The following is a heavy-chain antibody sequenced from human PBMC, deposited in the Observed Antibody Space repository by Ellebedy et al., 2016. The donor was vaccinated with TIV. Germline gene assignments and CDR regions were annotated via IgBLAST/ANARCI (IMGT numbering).Heavy chain of an antibody. CDR2: LTADGRST. V-gene: IGHV3-23*01. CDR1: GFSLSNSF. CDR3: ARDGSEWSRDY. D-gene: IGHD3-3*01. J-gene: IGHJ4*02. Sequence: GESLKISCAASGFSLSNSFMSWIRQAPGKGLEWVSTLTADGRSTYFADSVKGRFTISRDNSKNTVYLQMNSLRSEDTAVYYCARDGSEWSRDYWGQGTLVTVSS.